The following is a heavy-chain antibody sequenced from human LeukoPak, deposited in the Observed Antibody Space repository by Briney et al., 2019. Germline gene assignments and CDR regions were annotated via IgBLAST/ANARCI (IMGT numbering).Heavy chain of an antibody. CDR2: ISYDGSNK. D-gene: IGHD3-3*01. V-gene: IGHV3-30-3*01. J-gene: IGHJ4*02. CDR1: GFTFSSYA. Sequence: PGGSLRLSCAASGFTFSSYAMHWVRQAPGKGLEWVAVISYDGSNKYYADSVKGRSTISRDNSKNTLYLQMNSLRAEDTAVYYCVRWGDYYQSLFDSWGQGTLVTVSS. CDR3: VRWGDYYQSLFDS.